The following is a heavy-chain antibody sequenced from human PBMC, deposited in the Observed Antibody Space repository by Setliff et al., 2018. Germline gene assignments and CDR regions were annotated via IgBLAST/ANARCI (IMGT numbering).Heavy chain of an antibody. CDR2: VYHRGST. V-gene: IGHV4-39*02. J-gene: IGHJ3*01. Sequence: SETLSLTCTVSNGSLDRSGYYWGWIRRPPGKGLEWIASVYHRGSTYYNPSLKSRVTISVDMSRNQFSLQLKSVTAADTAVYYCAKDRYSFGSQMYWNSFSLWGPGTMVTVSS. D-gene: IGHD1-1*01. CDR1: NGSLDRSGYY. CDR3: AKDRYSFGSQMYWNSFSL.